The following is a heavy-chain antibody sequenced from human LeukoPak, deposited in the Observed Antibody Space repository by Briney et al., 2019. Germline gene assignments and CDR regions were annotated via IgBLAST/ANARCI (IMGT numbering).Heavy chain of an antibody. CDR1: GGSFSGYY. CDR3: ARHGRAWFGELRWFDP. J-gene: IGHJ5*02. CDR2: INHSGST. Sequence: SETLSLTCAVYGGSFSGYYWSWIRQPPGKGPEWIGEINHSGSTNYNPSLKSRVTISVDTSKNQFSLKLSSVTAADTAVYYCARHGRAWFGELRWFDPWGQGTLVTVSS. D-gene: IGHD3-10*01. V-gene: IGHV4-34*01.